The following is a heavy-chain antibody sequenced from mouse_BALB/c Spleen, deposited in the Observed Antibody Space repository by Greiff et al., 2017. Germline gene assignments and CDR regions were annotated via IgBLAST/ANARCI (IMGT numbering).Heavy chain of an antibody. CDR2: IHPGSGGT. CDR1: GFNIKDTY. V-gene: IGHV1-15*01. J-gene: IGHJ1*01. CDR3: TRWFSLLRLLWYFDV. Sequence: QVQLQQSGAELVKPGASVKLSCTASGFNIKDTYMHWVKQTPVHGLEWIGAIHPGSGGTAYNQKFKGKATLTADKSSSTAYMELSSLTSEDSAVYYCTRWFSLLRLLWYFDVWGAGTTVTVSS. D-gene: IGHD1-2*01.